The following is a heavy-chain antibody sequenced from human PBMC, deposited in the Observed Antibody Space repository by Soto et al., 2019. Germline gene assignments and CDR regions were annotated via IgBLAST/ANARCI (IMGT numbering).Heavy chain of an antibody. V-gene: IGHV1-2*02. J-gene: IGHJ3*02. CDR2: INPDTGAA. D-gene: IGHD3-3*01. CDR3: ARGGGVGVAGSAAFEM. CDR1: GYPVTAYY. Sequence: QLHLVQSGAVVKKPGASVTVSCSASGYPVTAYYMHWVRQAPGRGLEWLGGINPDTGAAKYTQTFPGRVTMTRDTSPRAVFMELSGLTSVDTAVFYWARGGGVGVAGSAAFEMWVQGTLVTVSS.